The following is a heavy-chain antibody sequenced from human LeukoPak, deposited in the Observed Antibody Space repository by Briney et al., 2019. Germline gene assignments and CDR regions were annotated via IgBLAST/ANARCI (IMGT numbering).Heavy chain of an antibody. D-gene: IGHD5-24*01. J-gene: IGHJ4*02. CDR2: IYYSGST. CDR3: ARVRRWLQLGSDY. V-gene: IGHV4-59*01. CDR1: GGSISSYY. Sequence: NPSETLSLTCTVSGGSISSYYWSWIRQPPGKGLEWIGYIYYSGSTNYNPSLKSRVTISVDTSKNQFSLKLSSVTAADTAVYYCARVRRWLQLGSDYWGQGTLVTVSS.